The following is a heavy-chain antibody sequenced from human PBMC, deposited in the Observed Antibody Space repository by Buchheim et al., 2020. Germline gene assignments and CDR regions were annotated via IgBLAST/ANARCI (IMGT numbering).Heavy chain of an antibody. CDR3: ARDMQYYYGSGSPYYYYGMDV. CDR1: GFTFSSYA. CDR2: ISYDGSNK. V-gene: IGHV3-30*04. Sequence: QVQLVESGGGVVQPGRSLRLSCAASGFTFSSYAMHWVRQAPGKGLEWVAVISYDGSNKYYADSVKGRFTISRDNSKNTLYLQMNSLRAEDTAVYYYARDMQYYYGSGSPYYYYGMDVWGQGTT. J-gene: IGHJ6*02. D-gene: IGHD3-10*01.